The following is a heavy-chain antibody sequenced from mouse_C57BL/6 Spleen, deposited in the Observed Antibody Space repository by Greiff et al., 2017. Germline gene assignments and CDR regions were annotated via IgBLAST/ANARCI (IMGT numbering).Heavy chain of an antibody. CDR1: GYTFTDYN. CDR3: SRGGYYGSSPYWYFDV. Sequence: ELQLQQSGPELVKPGASVKIPCKASGYTFTDYNMDWVKQSHGKSLEWIGDINPNNGGTIYNQKFKGKATLTVDKSSSTAYMELRSLTSEDTAVYYCSRGGYYGSSPYWYFDVWGTGTTVTVSS. V-gene: IGHV1-18*01. CDR2: INPNNGGT. J-gene: IGHJ1*03. D-gene: IGHD1-1*01.